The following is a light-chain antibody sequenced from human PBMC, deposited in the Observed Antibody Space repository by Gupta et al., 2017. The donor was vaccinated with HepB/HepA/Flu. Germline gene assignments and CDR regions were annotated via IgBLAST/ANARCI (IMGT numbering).Light chain of an antibody. CDR1: SSDVGANDY. V-gene: IGLV2-14*03. CDR2: DVS. J-gene: IGLJ1*01. Sequence: QSALTQLAPASGSPGQSVTISSTGTSSDVGANDYVSWYQQHPVKAPKLIIYDVSARPSGISHRLSGSKSGNTAALTISELQAEDEAEYYCTSYTIRSSYVFGGGTKVTVL. CDR3: TSYTIRSSYV.